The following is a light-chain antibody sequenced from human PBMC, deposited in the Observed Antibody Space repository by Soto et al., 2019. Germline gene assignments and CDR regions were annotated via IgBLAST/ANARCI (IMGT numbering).Light chain of an antibody. Sequence: EIVMTQSPATLSVSPGERVTLSCRASQSVSTRLAWYQHKSGQAPRLLIYGVYTRASGIPDRFSGSGSGTEFTLTITRLEPEDSAVYFCQHYGYSQWTFGQGTKVDIK. J-gene: IGKJ1*01. CDR3: QHYGYSQWT. CDR2: GVY. CDR1: QSVSTR. V-gene: IGKV3D-15*01.